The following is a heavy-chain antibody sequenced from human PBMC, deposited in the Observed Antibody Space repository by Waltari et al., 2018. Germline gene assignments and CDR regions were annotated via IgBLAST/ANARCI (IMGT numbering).Heavy chain of an antibody. V-gene: IGHV3-74*03. CDR3: ARVSRRTYRSPVPGRHYYYGMDV. CDR1: GFTFSSFW. J-gene: IGHJ6*02. CDR2: ISTDASDT. D-gene: IGHD1-1*01. Sequence: EEQLVESGGGLVQHGDSLRLSCAASGFTFSSFWMTWVRQPPGKGPLWVSRISTDASDTTYADSVKGRFTISRDNARNTLYLQMNRLRAEDTAVYFCARVSRRTYRSPVPGRHYYYGMDVWGQGTTVTVSS.